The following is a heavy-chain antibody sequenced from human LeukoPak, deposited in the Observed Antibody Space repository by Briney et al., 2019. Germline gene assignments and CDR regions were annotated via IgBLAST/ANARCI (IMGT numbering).Heavy chain of an antibody. Sequence: ASVKVSCKASGGTFSSYAISWVRQAPGQGLEWMGRIIPIFGTANYAQKFQGRVTITTDESTSTAYMELSSLRSEDTAVYYCARGVWLGYYYMDVWGKGATVTVSS. V-gene: IGHV1-69*05. D-gene: IGHD5-24*01. CDR1: GGTFSSYA. CDR3: ARGVWLGYYYMDV. J-gene: IGHJ6*03. CDR2: IIPIFGTA.